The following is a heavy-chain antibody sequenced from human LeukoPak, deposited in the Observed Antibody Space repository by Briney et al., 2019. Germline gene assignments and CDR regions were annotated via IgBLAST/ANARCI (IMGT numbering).Heavy chain of an antibody. Sequence: ASVKVSCMASGYTFTSYGISWVRQAPGQGREWMGWISAYNGNTNYAQKLQGRVTMTTDTSTSTAYMELRSLRSDDTAVYYCARVHYDGSGYPELGYFDYWGQGTLVTVSS. CDR2: ISAYNGNT. V-gene: IGHV1-18*01. D-gene: IGHD3-22*01. J-gene: IGHJ4*02. CDR3: ARVHYDGSGYPELGYFDY. CDR1: GYTFTSYG.